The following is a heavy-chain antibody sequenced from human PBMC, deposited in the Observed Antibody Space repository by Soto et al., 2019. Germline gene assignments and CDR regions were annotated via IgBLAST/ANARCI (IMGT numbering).Heavy chain of an antibody. D-gene: IGHD2-21*02. CDR1: GFTFTSSA. V-gene: IGHV1-58*01. J-gene: IGHJ6*02. Sequence: SVKVSCQASGFTFTSSAVQWVRQARGQRLEWIGWIVVGSGNTNYAQKFQERVTITRDMSTSTAYMELSSLRSEETAVYYCAADFVVTEDYYYYGMDVWGQGTTVTVSS. CDR2: IVVGSGNT. CDR3: AADFVVTEDYYYYGMDV.